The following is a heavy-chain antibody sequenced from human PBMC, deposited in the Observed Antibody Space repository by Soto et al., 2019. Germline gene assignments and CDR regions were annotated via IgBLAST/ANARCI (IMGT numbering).Heavy chain of an antibody. V-gene: IGHV4-4*07. CDR2: IYASGHA. D-gene: IGHD6-6*01. J-gene: IGHJ3*02. CDR3: ARSPSTSSIGTFDI. CDR1: GGSISAFY. Sequence: SETLSLTCTVSGGSISAFYWNWIRQPAGKGLEWIGRIYASGHAIYNPSLESRVTMSVDTSKHQLSLKLNSVTAADTAVYYCARSPSTSSIGTFDIWGQGTVVTVSS.